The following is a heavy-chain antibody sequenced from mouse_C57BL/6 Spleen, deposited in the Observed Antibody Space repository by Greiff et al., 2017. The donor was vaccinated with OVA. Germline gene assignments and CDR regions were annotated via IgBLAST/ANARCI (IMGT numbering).Heavy chain of an antibody. CDR2: IYPGSGST. J-gene: IGHJ1*03. CDR3: ARKPLYFDV. V-gene: IGHV1-55*01. Sequence: VQLQQPGAELVKPGASVKMSCKASGYTFTSYWITWVKQRPGQGLEWIGDIYPGSGSTNYNEKFKSKATLTVDTSSSTAYMQLSSLTSDDSSVYYCARKPLYFDVWGTGTTVTVSS. CDR1: GYTFTSYW.